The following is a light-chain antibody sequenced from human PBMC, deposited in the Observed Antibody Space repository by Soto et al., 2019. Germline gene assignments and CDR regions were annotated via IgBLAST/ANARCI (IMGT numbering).Light chain of an antibody. CDR1: QSLGSGY. V-gene: IGKV3-20*01. CDR3: QQYDTSPRT. Sequence: EIVLTQPPGTLSLSPGDRATLSCRTSQSLGSGYLAWYQQKPGQAPRILIYAASTRATGIPDRFSGSGSGTDFSLTISSLEPEDFAVYYCQQYDTSPRTFGQGTKVEI. J-gene: IGKJ1*01. CDR2: AAS.